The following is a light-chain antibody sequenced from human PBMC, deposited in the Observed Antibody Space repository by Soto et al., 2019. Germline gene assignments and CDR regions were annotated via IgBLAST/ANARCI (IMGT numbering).Light chain of an antibody. CDR2: DAS. CDR3: QQFNSYPLT. Sequence: AIQLTQSPSSLSSSPGDRVTITCRASQGITSSLAWYQQQQGKASKLLIYDASSLETGVPSRFSGSGSGTDFTLTISSLQPEDFATYFCQQFNSYPLTFGGGTKVEIK. V-gene: IGKV1-13*02. CDR1: QGITSS. J-gene: IGKJ4*01.